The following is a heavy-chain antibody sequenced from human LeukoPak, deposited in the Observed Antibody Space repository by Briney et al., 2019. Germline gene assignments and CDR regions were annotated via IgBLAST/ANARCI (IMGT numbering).Heavy chain of an antibody. D-gene: IGHD3-22*01. V-gene: IGHV4-39*07. CDR3: ARSVRYYYDSSGYYYFDY. Sequence: SEALSLTCTVSGGSISSTNYYWGWIRQPPGKGLEWIGTIYYSGSTFYNPSLKSRVTISVDTSKNQFSLKLSSVTAADTAVYYCARSVRYYYDSSGYYYFDYWGQGTLVTVSS. J-gene: IGHJ4*02. CDR2: IYYSGST. CDR1: GGSISSTNYY.